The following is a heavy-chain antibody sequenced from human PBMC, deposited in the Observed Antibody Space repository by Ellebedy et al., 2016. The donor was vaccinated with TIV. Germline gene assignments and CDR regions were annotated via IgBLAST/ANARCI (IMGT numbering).Heavy chain of an antibody. J-gene: IGHJ4*02. CDR3: ARSEGDFWSGQASPDY. CDR1: GYSFTSYW. D-gene: IGHD3-3*01. Sequence: GESLKISXKGSGYSFTSYWIGWVRQMPGKGLEWMGIIYPGDSDTRYSPSFQGQVTISADKSISTAYLQWSSLKASDTAMYYCARSEGDFWSGQASPDYWGQGTLVTVSS. CDR2: IYPGDSDT. V-gene: IGHV5-51*01.